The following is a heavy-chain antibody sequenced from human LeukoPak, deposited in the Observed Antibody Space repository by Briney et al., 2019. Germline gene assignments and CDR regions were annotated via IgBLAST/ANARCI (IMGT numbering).Heavy chain of an antibody. D-gene: IGHD3-9*01. J-gene: IGHJ4*02. CDR2: IYSGGST. CDR1: GFTVSSNY. V-gene: IGHV3-66*01. Sequence: GGSLRLSCAASGFTVSSNYMSWVRQAPGEGLEWVSVIYSGGSTYYADSVKGRFTISRDNSKNTLYLQMNSLRAEDTAVYYCARVYFGWRPTYYFDYWGQGTLVTVSS. CDR3: ARVYFGWRPTYYFDY.